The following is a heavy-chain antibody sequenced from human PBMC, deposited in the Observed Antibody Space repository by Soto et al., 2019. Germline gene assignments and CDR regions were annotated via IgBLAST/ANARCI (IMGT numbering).Heavy chain of an antibody. CDR2: ISGSGGST. Sequence: GVSPRLSFAAPGFTFSSYSMSWVRQAPGKGLEWVSAISGSGGSTYYADSVRGRFTISRDNSKNTLYLQMNSLRAEDTAVYYCAKDALSCSSTSCVVGPFDPWGQGTLVTVSS. CDR3: AKDALSCSSTSCVVGPFDP. J-gene: IGHJ5*02. D-gene: IGHD2-2*01. CDR1: GFTFSSYS. V-gene: IGHV3-23*01.